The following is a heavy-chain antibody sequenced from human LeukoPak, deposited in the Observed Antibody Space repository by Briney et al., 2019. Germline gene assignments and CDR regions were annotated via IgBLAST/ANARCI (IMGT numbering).Heavy chain of an antibody. Sequence: SQTLSLTCTVSGGSISSGSYYWSWIRQPAGKGLEWIGRIYTSGSTNYNPSLKSRVTISVDTSKNQFSLKLSSVTAADTAVYYCARDVNWDTEHAFDIWGQGTMVTVSS. CDR3: ARDVNWDTEHAFDI. CDR1: GGSISSGSYY. D-gene: IGHD7-27*01. J-gene: IGHJ3*02. CDR2: IYTSGST. V-gene: IGHV4-61*02.